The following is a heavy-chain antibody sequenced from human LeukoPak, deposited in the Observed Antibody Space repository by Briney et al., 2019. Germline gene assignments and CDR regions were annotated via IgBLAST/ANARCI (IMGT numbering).Heavy chain of an antibody. CDR2: IYYSRST. V-gene: IGHV4-59*01. D-gene: IGHD3-9*01. J-gene: IGHJ4*02. CDR1: GGSISSYY. CDR3: ARVDLRYFDWLSTYYFDY. Sequence: KPSETQSLTCTVSGGSISSYYWSWIRQPPGKGLEWIGYIYYSRSTNYNPSLKSRVTISVDTSKNQFSLKLSSVTAADTAVYYCARVDLRYFDWLSTYYFDYWGQGTLVTVSS.